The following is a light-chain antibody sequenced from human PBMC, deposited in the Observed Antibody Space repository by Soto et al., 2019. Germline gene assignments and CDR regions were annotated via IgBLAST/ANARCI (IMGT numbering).Light chain of an antibody. Sequence: QSALTQPPSASGSPGQSVTISCTGTSSDVGGYNYVSWYQQYPGRAPKLMIYEVTKRPSGGPDRFSGSKSGNTASLTVSGLQAEDEADYYCSSYAASNNFYFVFGGGTTLTVL. CDR1: SSDVGGYNY. CDR2: EVT. J-gene: IGLJ3*02. V-gene: IGLV2-8*01. CDR3: SSYAASNNFYFV.